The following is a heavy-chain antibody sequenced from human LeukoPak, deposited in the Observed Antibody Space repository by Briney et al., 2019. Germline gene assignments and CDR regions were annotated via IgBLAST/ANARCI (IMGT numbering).Heavy chain of an antibody. CDR3: LPESSSSEGPYFDY. CDR2: ISGSGGST. J-gene: IGHJ4*02. D-gene: IGHD6-6*01. Sequence: GGSLTLSCAASGFTFSSYAMSWVRQAPGKGLEWVSAISGSGGSTYYADSVKGRFTISRDNSKNTLYLQINTLRDEDTAVYYCLPESSSSEGPYFDYWGEGTLVTVSS. V-gene: IGHV3-23*01. CDR1: GFTFSSYA.